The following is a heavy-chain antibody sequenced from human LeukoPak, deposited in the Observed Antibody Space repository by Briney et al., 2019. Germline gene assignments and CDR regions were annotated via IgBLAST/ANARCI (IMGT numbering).Heavy chain of an antibody. J-gene: IGHJ6*02. CDR3: AREGYDFWSGYHLSAYYYGMDV. D-gene: IGHD3-3*01. CDR1: GGSISSYY. V-gene: IGHV4-59*01. CDR2: IYYSGST. Sequence: SETLSLTCTVSGGSISSYYWSWIRQPPGKGLEWIGYIYYSGSTNYNPSLKSRVTISVDTSKNQFSLKLSSVTAADTAVYYCAREGYDFWSGYHLSAYYYGMDVWGQGTTVTVSS.